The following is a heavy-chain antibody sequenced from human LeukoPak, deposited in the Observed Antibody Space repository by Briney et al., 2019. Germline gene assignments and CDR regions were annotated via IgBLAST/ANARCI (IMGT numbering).Heavy chain of an antibody. V-gene: IGHV1-2*02. Sequence: ASVKVSCKASGYTFTSYDINWVRQAPGQGLEWMGWINPNSGGTNYAQKFQGRVTMTRDTSISTAYMELSRLRSDDTAVYYCARAPGGSGYYYFDYWGQGTLVTVSS. J-gene: IGHJ4*02. CDR2: INPNSGGT. CDR1: GYTFTSYD. D-gene: IGHD5-12*01. CDR3: ARAPGGSGYYYFDY.